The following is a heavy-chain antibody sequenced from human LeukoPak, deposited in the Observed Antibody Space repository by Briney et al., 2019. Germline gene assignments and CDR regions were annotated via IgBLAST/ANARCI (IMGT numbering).Heavy chain of an antibody. D-gene: IGHD7-27*01. Sequence: PSETLSLTCTVSGGSISSYYWSWIRQPPGKGLEWIGYIYYRGSTNYNPSLKSRVTISVDTSKNQFSLKLSSVTAADTAVYYCAGDSKKTGFFDYWGQGTLVTVSS. CDR1: GGSISSYY. J-gene: IGHJ4*02. V-gene: IGHV4-59*01. CDR2: IYYRGST. CDR3: AGDSKKTGFFDY.